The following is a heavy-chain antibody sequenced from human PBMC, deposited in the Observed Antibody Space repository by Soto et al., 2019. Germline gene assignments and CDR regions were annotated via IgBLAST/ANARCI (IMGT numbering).Heavy chain of an antibody. CDR3: ATRITTAPY. V-gene: IGHV3-66*01. J-gene: IGHJ4*02. CDR1: GFAVSDNY. Sequence: EAHLVGSRGGLVQPGGSLRLACAATGFAVSDNYLSWVRQAPGKGLEWVSLIYSGGDTDYADSVRGRFTISRDNSKNTLYLQMNSLKAEDTAVYYCATRITTAPYWGQGALVNVSS. CDR2: IYSGGDT. D-gene: IGHD4-17*01.